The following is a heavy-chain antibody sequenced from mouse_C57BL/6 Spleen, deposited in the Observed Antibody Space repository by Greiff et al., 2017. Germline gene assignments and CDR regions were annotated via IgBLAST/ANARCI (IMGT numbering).Heavy chain of an antibody. CDR2: IDPETGGT. CDR3: TREGLRSYYFDY. CDR1: GYTFTDYE. Sequence: VKLMESGAELVRPGASVTLSCKASGYTFTDYEMHWVKQTPVHGLEWIGAIDPETGGTAYNPKFKGKAILTADKSSSTAYMELRSLTSEDSAVYYCTREGLRSYYFDYWGQGTTLTVSA. D-gene: IGHD1-1*01. J-gene: IGHJ2*01. V-gene: IGHV1-15*01.